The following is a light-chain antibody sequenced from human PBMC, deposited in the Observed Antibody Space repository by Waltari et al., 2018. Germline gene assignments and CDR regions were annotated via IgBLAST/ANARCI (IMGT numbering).Light chain of an antibody. CDR2: DVT. J-gene: IGLJ2*01. CDR1: SSDIGRYNY. CDR3: SSYMDSTTLEL. V-gene: IGLV2-14*03. Sequence: QSALTQPASVSGSPGQSITISCTGTSSDIGRYNYVSWYQQHPSKAPKLIIYDVTHRPSGVSNRFSGSKSGNTASLTISGLQAEDEADYYCSSYMDSTTLELFGGGTSLTVL.